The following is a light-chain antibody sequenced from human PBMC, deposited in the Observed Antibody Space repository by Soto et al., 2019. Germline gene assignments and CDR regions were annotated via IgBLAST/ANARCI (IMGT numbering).Light chain of an antibody. CDR2: GAS. CDR3: QQYGSSRIT. V-gene: IGKV3-20*01. CDR1: QSVTSSY. Sequence: EIVLTQSPGTLSLSPGERATLSCRASQSVTSSYLAWYQQKPGQAPRLLIYGASIRATGIPDRFSGSGSGTDFTLTISRLESEDFAVYYCQQYGSSRITFGPGTTVDIK. J-gene: IGKJ3*01.